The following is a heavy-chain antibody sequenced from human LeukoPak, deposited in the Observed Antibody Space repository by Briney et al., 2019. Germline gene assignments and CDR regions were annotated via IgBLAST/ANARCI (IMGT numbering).Heavy chain of an antibody. CDR2: IIPIFGTA. CDR3: ARDREDTSDY. Sequence: GASVKVSCKASGYTFTSYGISWVRQAPGQGLEWMGGIIPIFGTANYAQKFQGRVTITADESTSTAYMELSSLRSEDTAVYYCARDREDTSDYWGQGTLVTVSS. V-gene: IGHV1-69*13. J-gene: IGHJ4*02. CDR1: GYTFTSYG.